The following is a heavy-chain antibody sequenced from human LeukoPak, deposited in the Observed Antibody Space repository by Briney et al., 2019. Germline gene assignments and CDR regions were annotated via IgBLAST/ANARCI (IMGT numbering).Heavy chain of an antibody. D-gene: IGHD3-3*01. J-gene: IGHJ4*02. Sequence: PSETLSLTCAVYGGSFSGYYWSWIRQPPGKGLEWIGEISHSGSTNYNPSLKSRVTISVDTSKNQFSLKLSSVTAADTAVYYCARARGNRIFGVVILGNFDYWGQGTLVTVSS. CDR3: ARARGNRIFGVVILGNFDY. CDR2: ISHSGST. CDR1: GGSFSGYY. V-gene: IGHV4-34*01.